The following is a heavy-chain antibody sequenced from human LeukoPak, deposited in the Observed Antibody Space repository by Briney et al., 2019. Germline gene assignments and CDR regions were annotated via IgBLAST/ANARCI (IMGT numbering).Heavy chain of an antibody. CDR1: GGSFSSGSYY. V-gene: IGHV4-61*01. CDR2: IYYSGSA. CDR3: ARDYGDYGDNWFDP. D-gene: IGHD4-17*01. Sequence: SETLSLTCTVSGGSFSSGSYYWSWIRQPPGKGLEWIGYIYYSGSANYNPSLKSRVTISVDTSKNQFSLKLSSVTAADTAVYYCARDYGDYGDNWFDPWGQGTLVTVSS. J-gene: IGHJ5*02.